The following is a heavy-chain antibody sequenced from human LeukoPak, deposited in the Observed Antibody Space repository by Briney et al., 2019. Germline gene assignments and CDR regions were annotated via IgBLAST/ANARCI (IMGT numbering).Heavy chain of an antibody. CDR1: GFTFSDYY. J-gene: IGHJ4*02. V-gene: IGHV3-11*04. CDR3: ARDSALRARPEWYFDY. Sequence: GGSLRLSCAASGFTFSDYYMSWIRQAPGKGLEWVSYISSSGSTIYYADSVKGRFTISRDNAKNSLYLQMNSLRDEDTAVYYCARDSALRARPEWYFDYWGQGTLVTVSS. D-gene: IGHD6-6*01. CDR2: ISSSGSTI.